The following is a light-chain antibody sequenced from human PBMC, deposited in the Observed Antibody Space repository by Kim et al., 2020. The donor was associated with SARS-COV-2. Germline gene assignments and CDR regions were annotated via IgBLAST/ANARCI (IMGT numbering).Light chain of an antibody. CDR2: GAS. J-gene: IGKJ4*01. CDR1: QSVSSY. Sequence: EIVMTQSPATLSLSPGERATLSCRASQSVSSYLAWYQQKPGQAPRLLIYGASTRATGIPARFSGSGSGTDFTLTISSLQPEDFAVYYYQYRSNRRPITFGQGTRVEIK. CDR3: QYRSNRRPIT. V-gene: IGKV3-11*01.